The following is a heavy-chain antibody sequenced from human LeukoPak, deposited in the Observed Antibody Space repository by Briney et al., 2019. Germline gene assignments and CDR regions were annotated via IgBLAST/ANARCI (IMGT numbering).Heavy chain of an antibody. Sequence: PGRSLRLSCAASGFTFSSYAMHWVRQAPGKGLEWVAVISYDGSNKYYADSVKGQFTISRDNSKNTLYLQMNSLRAEDTAVYYCAGEYYYDSSGWYWGQGTLVTVSS. J-gene: IGHJ4*02. D-gene: IGHD3-22*01. CDR3: AGEYYYDSSGWY. V-gene: IGHV3-30-3*01. CDR1: GFTFSSYA. CDR2: ISYDGSNK.